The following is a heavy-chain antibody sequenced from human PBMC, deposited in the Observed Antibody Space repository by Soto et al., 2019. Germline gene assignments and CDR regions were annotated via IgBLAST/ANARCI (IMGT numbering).Heavy chain of an antibody. D-gene: IGHD3-16*01. CDR1: GGSFSGYY. CDR3: ASSLRSGYYYYGMDV. CDR2: INHSGST. Sequence: QVQLQQWGAGLLKPSETLSLTCAVYGGSFSGYYWSWIRQPPGKGLEWIGEINHSGSTNYNPSLKSRVTISVDTSKNQLSLKLSSVTAADTAVYYCASSLRSGYYYYGMDVWGQGTTVTVSS. V-gene: IGHV4-34*01. J-gene: IGHJ6*02.